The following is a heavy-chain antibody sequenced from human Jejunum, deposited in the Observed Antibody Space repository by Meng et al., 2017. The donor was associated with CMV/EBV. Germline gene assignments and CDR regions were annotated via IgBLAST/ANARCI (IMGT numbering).Heavy chain of an antibody. V-gene: IGHV3-30*04. CDR3: ARDRSLYCGGDCYFFDL. CDR2: ISYDGRNK. Sequence: SYAMHLVRQAPGKGLEWVALISYDGRNKYYADSVKGRFTISRDNSKNTLYLQMTSLRPEDTAVYYCARDRSLYCGGDCYFFDLWGRGTLVTVSS. D-gene: IGHD2-21*02. CDR1: SYA. J-gene: IGHJ4*02.